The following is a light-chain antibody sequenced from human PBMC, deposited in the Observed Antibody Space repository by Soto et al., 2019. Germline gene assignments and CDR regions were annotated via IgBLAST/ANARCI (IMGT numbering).Light chain of an antibody. Sequence: DIQMTQSPSTLSASVGDRVTITCRASQSISTWLAWYQQKPGKAPKLLIYKASTLETGVPSRFSGSGSGTEFTLTISGLQPDDFATYSCQQYNSYWTFGQGTKVDIK. V-gene: IGKV1-5*03. CDR2: KAS. CDR1: QSISTW. J-gene: IGKJ1*01. CDR3: QQYNSYWT.